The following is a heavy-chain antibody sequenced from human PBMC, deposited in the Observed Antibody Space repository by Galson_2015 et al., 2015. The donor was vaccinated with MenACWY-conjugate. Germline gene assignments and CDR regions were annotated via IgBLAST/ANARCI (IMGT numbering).Heavy chain of an antibody. CDR1: GFTFSNSW. D-gene: IGHD6-19*01. V-gene: IGHV3-7*01. Sequence: SLRLSCATSGFTFSNSWMGWVRQAPGKGLEWVANIKHAGSGKFYVDSVKGRFIISRDNAKNSLYLQMDSLRAEDTAVYFCARAKEQWLSKTFDVWGQGTLVTVSS. CDR2: IKHAGSGK. CDR3: ARAKEQWLSKTFDV. J-gene: IGHJ3*01.